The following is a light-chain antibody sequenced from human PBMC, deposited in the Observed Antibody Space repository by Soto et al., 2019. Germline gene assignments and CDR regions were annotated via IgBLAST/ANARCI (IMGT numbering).Light chain of an antibody. CDR1: QTISSGF. J-gene: IGKJ5*01. CDR3: QQYSSSPRT. V-gene: IGKV3-20*01. CDR2: DAS. Sequence: EIVLTQSPGILYLSPGDRATLSCRASQTISSGFLAWYQQKVGQAPRLLTYDASNRATGVPDRFSGSGSGTDFSLTISRLEPEDFAVYHCQQYSSSPRTFGQGTRLEIK.